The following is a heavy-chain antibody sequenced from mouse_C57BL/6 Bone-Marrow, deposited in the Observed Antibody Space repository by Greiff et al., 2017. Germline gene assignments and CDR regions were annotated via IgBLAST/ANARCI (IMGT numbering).Heavy chain of an antibody. CDR2: IDPSDSYT. V-gene: IGHV1-59*01. CDR1: GYTFTSYW. J-gene: IGHJ2*01. D-gene: IGHD1-1*01. Sequence: QVQLQQPGAELVRPGTSVKLSCKASGYTFTSYWMHWVKQRPGQGLEWIGVIDPSDSYTNYNQKFKGKATLTVDTSSSTAYMQLSSLTSEDSAVYYWARPTVVEDYFDYWGQGTTLTVSS. CDR3: ARPTVVEDYFDY.